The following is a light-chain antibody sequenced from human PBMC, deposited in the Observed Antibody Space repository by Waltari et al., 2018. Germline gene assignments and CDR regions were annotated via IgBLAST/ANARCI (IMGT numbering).Light chain of an antibody. V-gene: IGKV3-20*01. J-gene: IGKJ1*01. CDR1: QSVSSRN. CDR2: GAS. CDR3: QQYGSSPET. Sequence: EIVLTQSPGPLSLSPGERATLSCRASQSVSSRNLAWYQQKPGQTPRLLIYGASSRATGIPDRFSGSGSGTDFTLTISRLEPEDFAVYYCQQYGSSPETFGQGTKVEIK.